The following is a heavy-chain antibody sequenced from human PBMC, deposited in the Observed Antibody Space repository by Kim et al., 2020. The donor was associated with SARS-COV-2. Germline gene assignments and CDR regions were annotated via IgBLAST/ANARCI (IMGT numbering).Heavy chain of an antibody. J-gene: IGHJ3*02. D-gene: IGHD3-3*01. Sequence: SETLSLTCTVSGDSISTTNYFWGWSRQPPGKGLGCIATVSFSGTTYYNPSFKSRVTIAIDTSKNQSSLKLSSVTAADTANYYCARPPRGFSRRAFDIWGQGTMVTVSS. CDR3: ARPPRGFSRRAFDI. CDR2: VSFSGTT. CDR1: GDSISTTNYF. V-gene: IGHV4-39*01.